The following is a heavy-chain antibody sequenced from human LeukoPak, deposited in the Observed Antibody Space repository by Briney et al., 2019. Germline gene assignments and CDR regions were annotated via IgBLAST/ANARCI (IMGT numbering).Heavy chain of an antibody. V-gene: IGHV3-74*01. CDR1: GFTFSSSS. CDR2: ISSDGTST. Sequence: GGSLRLSCSASGFTFSSSSMHWVRRAPGKGLVWVSRISSDGTSTNYADSVKGRFIISRDNAKNTLYLQMNSLRAEDTAVYYCARPTIAAAGNFEYWGQGTLVTVSS. CDR3: ARPTIAAAGNFEY. J-gene: IGHJ4*02. D-gene: IGHD6-13*01.